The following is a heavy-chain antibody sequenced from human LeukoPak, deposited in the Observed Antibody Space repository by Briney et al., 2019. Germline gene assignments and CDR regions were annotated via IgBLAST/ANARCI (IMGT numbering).Heavy chain of an antibody. CDR1: GYSFTSYW. Sequence: GESLKISCKGSGYSFTSYWIGWVRQMPGKGLEWMGIIYPGDSDTRYSPSFQGQVTISADKSISTAYLQWSSLKASDTAMYYCARPPSPGYSSSWSGGMDVWGQGTTVTVSS. V-gene: IGHV5-51*01. D-gene: IGHD6-13*01. CDR2: IYPGDSDT. J-gene: IGHJ6*02. CDR3: ARPPSPGYSSSWSGGMDV.